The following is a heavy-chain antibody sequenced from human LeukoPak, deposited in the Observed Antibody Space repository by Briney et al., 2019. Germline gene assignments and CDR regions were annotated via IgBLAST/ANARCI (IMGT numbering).Heavy chain of an antibody. CDR1: GGSRINAGW. CDR2: IFHSGNT. CDR3: ARDLGYYYGLDI. D-gene: IGHD3-16*01. J-gene: IGHJ6*02. Sequence: SGTLSLTCDVSGGSRINAGWWSWVRQPPGKGLEWIGEIFHSGNTKYNPSLESRVTISVDKSNHQFTLEMKSVTAADTAIYYCARDLGYYYGLDIWSRGTTVTVSS. V-gene: IGHV4-4*02.